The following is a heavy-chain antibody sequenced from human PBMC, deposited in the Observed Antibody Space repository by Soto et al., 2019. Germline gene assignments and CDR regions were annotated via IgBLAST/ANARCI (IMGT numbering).Heavy chain of an antibody. J-gene: IGHJ4*02. CDR2: INPSGGST. D-gene: IGHD3-22*01. Sequence: QVQLVQSGAEVKKPGSSVKVSCKASGGTFSSYAISWVRQAPGQGLEWMGIINPSGGSTSYAQKFQGRVTMTRDTSTSTVYMELSSLRSEDTAVYYCARTYYYDSSGYLSYWGQGTLVTVSS. CDR1: GGTFSSYA. CDR3: ARTYYYDSSGYLSY. V-gene: IGHV1-46*01.